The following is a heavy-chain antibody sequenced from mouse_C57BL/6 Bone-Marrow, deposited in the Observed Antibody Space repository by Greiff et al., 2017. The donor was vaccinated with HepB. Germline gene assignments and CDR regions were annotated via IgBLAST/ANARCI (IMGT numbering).Heavy chain of an antibody. CDR1: GYTFTDYY. J-gene: IGHJ4*01. V-gene: IGHV1-77*01. CDR3: ARHIPPVTTVHYYAMDY. CDR2: IGPGSGST. D-gene: IGHD1-1*01. Sequence: QVQLQQSGAELVKPGASVKISCKASGYTFTDYYINWVKQRPGQGLEWIGKIGPGSGSTYYNEKFKGKATLTAYKSSSTAYMHLRSLTSEVSAVYFCARHIPPVTTVHYYAMDYWGQGTSVTVSS.